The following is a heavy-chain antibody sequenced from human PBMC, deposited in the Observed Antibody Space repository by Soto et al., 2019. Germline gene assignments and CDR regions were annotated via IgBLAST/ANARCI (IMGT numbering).Heavy chain of an antibody. CDR2: ISWNSGSI. J-gene: IGHJ6*02. CDR1: GFTFDDYA. CDR3: AKGLYYYYGMDV. Sequence: EVQLVESGGGLVQPGRSLRLSGAASGFTFDDYAMHWVRHAPGKGLEWVSGISWNSGSIGYADPVTGRFTISRDNAKNSLYLQMNSLRAEDTALYYCAKGLYYYYGMDVWCQGTTVTVSS. V-gene: IGHV3-9*01.